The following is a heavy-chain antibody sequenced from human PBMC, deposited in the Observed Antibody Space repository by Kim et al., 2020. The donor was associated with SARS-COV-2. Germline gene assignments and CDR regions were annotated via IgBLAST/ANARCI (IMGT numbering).Heavy chain of an antibody. CDR3: AKGGGGYLDY. D-gene: IGHD2-15*01. V-gene: IGHV3-23*01. Sequence: STDKPDYVRSRSTISQNKSRNTLYVRMNSLRADDTAVYYCAKGGGGYLDYWGQGTLVTVSS. J-gene: IGHJ4*02. CDR2: ST.